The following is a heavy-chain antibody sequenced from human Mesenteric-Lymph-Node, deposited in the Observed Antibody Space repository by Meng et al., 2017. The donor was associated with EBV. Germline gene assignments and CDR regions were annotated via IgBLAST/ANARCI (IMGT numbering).Heavy chain of an antibody. J-gene: IGHJ4*02. Sequence: QLLESGPGLVKPSGTRSLPCTVSGDSINSGGYSWSWIRQPPGKGLEWIGYLYHSGSTYYSPSLKGRVTISVDRSKNQFSLKLSSVTAADTAVYYCARVFPDLDYWGQGTLVTVSS. CDR2: LYHSGST. CDR1: GDSINSGGYS. V-gene: IGHV4-30-2*01. CDR3: ARVFPDLDY.